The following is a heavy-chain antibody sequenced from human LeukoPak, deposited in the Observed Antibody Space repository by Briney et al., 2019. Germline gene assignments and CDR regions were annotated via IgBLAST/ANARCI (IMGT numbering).Heavy chain of an antibody. Sequence: GGSLRLSCAASGFTFSSYAMSWVRRAPGKGLEWVSAISGSGGSTYYADSVKGRFTISRDNSKNTLYLQMNSLRAEDTAVYYCAKDKYYGDFGYDYWGQGTLVTVSS. J-gene: IGHJ4*02. CDR3: AKDKYYGDFGYDY. D-gene: IGHD4-17*01. V-gene: IGHV3-23*01. CDR1: GFTFSSYA. CDR2: ISGSGGST.